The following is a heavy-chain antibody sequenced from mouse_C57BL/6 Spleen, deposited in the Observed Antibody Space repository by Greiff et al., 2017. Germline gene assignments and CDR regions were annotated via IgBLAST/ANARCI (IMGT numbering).Heavy chain of an antibody. CDR2: FDPENGDT. CDR1: GFNIKDDY. J-gene: IGHJ2*01. V-gene: IGHV14-4*01. Sequence: VQLQQSGAELVRPGASVKLSCTASGFNIKDDYMYWVKQRPEQGLEWIGWFDPENGDTEYASKFQGKATITAVTSSNTAYLQVSSLTSEGTAVYCFLHYYGSGDGGQGTTLTVSS. D-gene: IGHD1-1*01. CDR3: LHYYGSGD.